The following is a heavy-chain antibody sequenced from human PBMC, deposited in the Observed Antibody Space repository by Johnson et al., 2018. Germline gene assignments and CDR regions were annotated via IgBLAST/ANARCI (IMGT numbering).Heavy chain of an antibody. J-gene: IGHJ3*01. D-gene: IGHD5-24*01. CDR3: ARGVEMATHGGEVFDL. Sequence: QVQLVESGGGVVQPGRSLRLSCSASGFTFRDYAFHWVRQAPGKGLEWVAIISYDGSIKSNADSVEGRFTISRDNAKNTLFLQMNSMRREDTAVYYCARGVEMATHGGEVFDLWGQGTMVTVSS. V-gene: IGHV3-30*01. CDR2: ISYDGSIK. CDR1: GFTFRDYA.